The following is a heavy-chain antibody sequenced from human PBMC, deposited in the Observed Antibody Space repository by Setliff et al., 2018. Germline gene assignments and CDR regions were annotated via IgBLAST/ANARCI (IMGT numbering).Heavy chain of an antibody. CDR1: GGSISDYY. Sequence: SETLSLTCTVSGGSISDYYWSWIRQAPGKGLEWIGYIYYGGSTNYNPSLNSRVAISVDTSKNQFSLKLSSVTAADTAVYYCANYSSGNFDYWGQGTLVTVSS. CDR2: IYYGGST. CDR3: ANYSSGNFDY. D-gene: IGHD6-19*01. V-gene: IGHV4-59*08. J-gene: IGHJ4*02.